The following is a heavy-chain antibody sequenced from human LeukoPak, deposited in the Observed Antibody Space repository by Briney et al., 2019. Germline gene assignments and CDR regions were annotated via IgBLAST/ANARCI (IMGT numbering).Heavy chain of an antibody. D-gene: IGHD4-11*01. CDR1: GFTFSNVW. CDR2: IKNKADGGTA. Sequence: GGSLRLSCTASGFTFSNVWMSWVRQAPRKGMEWVGRIKNKADGGTAEYAAPVKSRFTISRDDSKNTVYLQMNSLETEDTGMYYCSTEGLPGSFDYWGQGTLVTVSS. V-gene: IGHV3-15*01. J-gene: IGHJ4*02. CDR3: STEGLPGSFDY.